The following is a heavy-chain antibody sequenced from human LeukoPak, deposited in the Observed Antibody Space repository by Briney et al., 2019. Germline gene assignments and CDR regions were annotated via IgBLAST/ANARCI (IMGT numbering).Heavy chain of an antibody. J-gene: IGHJ4*02. V-gene: IGHV3-66*01. D-gene: IGHD3-22*01. CDR3: ARDMESSGYYFDY. CDR2: IYSGGST. CDR1: GFTVSSNY. Sequence: GGSLRLSCAASGFTVSSNYMSWVRQAPGKGLEWVSVIYSGGSTYYADSVKGRFTISRDNSKNTLYLQMNSLRAEDTAVYYCARDMESSGYYFDYWGQGTLVTVSS.